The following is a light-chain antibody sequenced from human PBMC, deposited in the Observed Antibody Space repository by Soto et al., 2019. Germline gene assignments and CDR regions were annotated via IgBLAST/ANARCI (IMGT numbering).Light chain of an antibody. CDR1: SSDIGTYNL. CDR3: CSYVGTSLV. Sequence: QSVPTQPASVSGSPGQSITISCTGTSSDIGTYNLVSWYQHHPTKAPKLIIYEVSKRPSGVSDRFSGSKSGNTASLTISGLQAEDESHYYCCSYVGTSLVFGGGTKLTVL. J-gene: IGLJ2*01. V-gene: IGLV2-23*02. CDR2: EVS.